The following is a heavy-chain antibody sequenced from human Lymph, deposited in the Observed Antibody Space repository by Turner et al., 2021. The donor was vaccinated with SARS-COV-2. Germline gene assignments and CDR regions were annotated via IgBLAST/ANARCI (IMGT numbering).Heavy chain of an antibody. CDR3: ARGFDY. Sequence: QVQLQESGPGLVKPSETLSLPCTVSGSSIRSYSWSWIRQPTGKGLEWIGYIYFSGSTNYNPSHKCRVIISVDTSKNQFSLKLSSVTASDTAVYYCARGFDYWGQGTAVTVSA. V-gene: IGHV4-59*01. CDR2: IYFSGST. CDR1: GSSIRSYS. J-gene: IGHJ4*02.